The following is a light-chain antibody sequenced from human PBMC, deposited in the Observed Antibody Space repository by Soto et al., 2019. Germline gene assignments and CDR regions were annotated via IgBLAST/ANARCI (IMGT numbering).Light chain of an antibody. CDR2: AAS. V-gene: IGKV1-17*01. CDR1: QGIRTD. CDR3: LQHNSYPWT. J-gene: IGKJ1*01. Sequence: DIQMTQSPSSLSASVGDRVTITCRASQGIRTDLGWYQQKPGTAHKRLIYAASSLQSGVPSRFSGSGAGTEFTLTSSSLQPEDFATYYCLQHNSYPWTFGQGTKVEIK.